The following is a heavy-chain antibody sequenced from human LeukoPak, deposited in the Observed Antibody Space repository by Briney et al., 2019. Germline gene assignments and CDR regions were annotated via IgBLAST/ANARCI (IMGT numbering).Heavy chain of an antibody. CDR2: IKQDGSEK. J-gene: IGHJ4*02. CDR3: AKEKQLEPFDY. D-gene: IGHD1-1*01. V-gene: IGHV3-7*01. Sequence: GGSLRLSCAASGFTFSSSWMSWVRQAPGKGLEWVAKIKQDGSEKYYVDSVKGRFTISRDNANNSLYLQTNSLRAEDTAVYYCAKEKQLEPFDYWGQGTLVTVSS. CDR1: GFTFSSSW.